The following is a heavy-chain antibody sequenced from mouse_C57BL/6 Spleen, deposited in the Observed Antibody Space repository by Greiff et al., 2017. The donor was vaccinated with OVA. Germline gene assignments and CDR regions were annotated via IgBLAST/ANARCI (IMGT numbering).Heavy chain of an antibody. CDR3: AKNAGSNYRYYAMDY. CDR1: GFSLTSYG. CDR2: IWRGGST. Sequence: VQLVESGPGLVQPSQSLSITCTVSGFSLTSYGVHWVRQSPGKGLEWLGVIWRGGSTDYNAAFMSRLSITKDNSKSQVFFKMNSLQADDTAIYYCAKNAGSNYRYYAMDYWGQGTSVTVSS. V-gene: IGHV2-5*01. J-gene: IGHJ4*01. D-gene: IGHD2-5*01.